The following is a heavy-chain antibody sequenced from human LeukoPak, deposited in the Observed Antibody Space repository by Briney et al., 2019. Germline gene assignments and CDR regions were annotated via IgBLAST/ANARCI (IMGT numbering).Heavy chain of an antibody. V-gene: IGHV3-30*01. J-gene: IGHJ4*02. Sequence: GGSLRLSCTASGFIFSYYAMHWVRQAPGKGLEWVAIISYDGTDENFADSVEGRFTISRDNSMNTLYLQMNSLRPEDTTVYYCARGRWLQPWGYFDYWGQGTLVTVSS. CDR2: ISYDGTDE. CDR1: GFIFSYYA. D-gene: IGHD5-24*01. CDR3: ARGRWLQPWGYFDY.